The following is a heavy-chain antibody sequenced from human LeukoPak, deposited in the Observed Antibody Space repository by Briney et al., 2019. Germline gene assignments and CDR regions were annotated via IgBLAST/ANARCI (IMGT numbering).Heavy chain of an antibody. V-gene: IGHV3-23*01. J-gene: IGHJ4*02. Sequence: GSLRLSCAASGFTFSSYAMSWVRQAPGKGLEWVSAISGSGGSTYYADSVKGRFTISRDNSKNTLYLQMNSLRVEDTAVYYCANIYDFWLPYDYWGQGTLVTVSS. CDR3: ANIYDFWLPYDY. CDR1: GFTFSSYA. D-gene: IGHD3-3*01. CDR2: ISGSGGST.